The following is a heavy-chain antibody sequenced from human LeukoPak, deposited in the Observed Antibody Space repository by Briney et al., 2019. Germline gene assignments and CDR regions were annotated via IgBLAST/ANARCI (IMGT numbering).Heavy chain of an antibody. V-gene: IGHV1-2*02. CDR1: GYTFTDLTEYY. J-gene: IGHJ4*02. Sequence: ASVKVSCKASGYTFTDLTEYYIHWVRQAPGHGLEWMGWINPNNGGTKYAQKFQGRVTMTRDMSMNTAYMELSSLTSDDTAVYYCARRLGGSSEGYEFWGQGPLVTVSS. CDR2: INPNNGGT. CDR3: ARRLGGSSEGYEF. D-gene: IGHD1-26*01.